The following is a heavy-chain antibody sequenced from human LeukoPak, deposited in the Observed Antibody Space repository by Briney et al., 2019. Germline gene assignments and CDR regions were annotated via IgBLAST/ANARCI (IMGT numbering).Heavy chain of an antibody. V-gene: IGHV3-23*01. D-gene: IGHD4-23*01. CDR3: ASSTDYGGNRFDY. CDR1: GFTFSNFA. CDR2: IRGTGRST. Sequence: GGSLRLSCGASGFTFSNFALSWVRQAPGKGLEWVSAIRGTGRSTYYADSVKGRFTISRDNSKNTLYLQMNSLRAEDTAVYYCASSTDYGGNRFDYWGQGTLVTVSS. J-gene: IGHJ4*02.